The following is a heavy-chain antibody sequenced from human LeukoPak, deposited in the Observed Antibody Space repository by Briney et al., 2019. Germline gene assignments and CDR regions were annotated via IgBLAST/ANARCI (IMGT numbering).Heavy chain of an antibody. V-gene: IGHV1-8*01. CDR2: MNPNSGNT. D-gene: IGHD5-12*01. CDR3: ARGLGYSGYDYEGGPQYFDY. CDR1: GYTFTSYD. J-gene: IGHJ4*02. Sequence: ASVKVSCKASGYTFTSYDINWVRQATGQRLEWMGWMNPNSGNTGYAQKFQGRVTMTRNTSISTAYTELSSLRSEDTAVYYCARGLGYSGYDYEGGPQYFDYWGQGTLVTVSS.